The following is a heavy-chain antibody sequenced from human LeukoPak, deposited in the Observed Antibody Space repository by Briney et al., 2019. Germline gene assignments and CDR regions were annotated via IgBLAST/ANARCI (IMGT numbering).Heavy chain of an antibody. CDR1: GFTFSSYG. J-gene: IGHJ4*02. Sequence: GGSLRLSCAASGFTFSSYGIHWVGQAPGRGLEWVAFIWYDGSNKYYTDSVKGRFTISRDNSKNTLYLQMNSLRAEDTAVHYCAKSDYDFLTAASWDYWGQGTLVTVSS. V-gene: IGHV3-30*02. D-gene: IGHD3-9*01. CDR2: IWYDGSNK. CDR3: AKSDYDFLTAASWDY.